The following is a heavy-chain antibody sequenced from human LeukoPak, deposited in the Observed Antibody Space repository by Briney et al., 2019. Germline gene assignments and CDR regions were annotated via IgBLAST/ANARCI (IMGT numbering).Heavy chain of an antibody. CDR1: GGSFSGYY. CDR3: ARVTHYYDSSGSNWPLDY. Sequence: SETLPLTCAVYGGSFSGYYWSWIRQPPGKGLEWIGEINHSGSTNYNPSLKSRVTISVDTSKNQFSLKLSSVTAADTAVYYCARVTHYYDSSGSNWPLDYWGQGTLVTVSS. CDR2: INHSGST. V-gene: IGHV4-34*01. J-gene: IGHJ4*02. D-gene: IGHD3-22*01.